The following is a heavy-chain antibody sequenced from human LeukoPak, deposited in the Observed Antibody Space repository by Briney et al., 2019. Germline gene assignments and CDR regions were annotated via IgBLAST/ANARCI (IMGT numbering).Heavy chain of an antibody. CDR1: GFTLSNAR. V-gene: IGHV3-15*01. D-gene: IGHD3-16*01. CDR3: TTDHPTLP. J-gene: IGHJ5*02. Sequence: TGGSLRHFRAASGFTLSNARMSWVRQAPGKGLEWVGRIKSKTDGGTTDYAAPVKGRFTISRDDSTNTLYLQMNSLKTEDTAVYLSTTDHPTLPWGQGTLVTASS. CDR2: IKSKTDGGTT.